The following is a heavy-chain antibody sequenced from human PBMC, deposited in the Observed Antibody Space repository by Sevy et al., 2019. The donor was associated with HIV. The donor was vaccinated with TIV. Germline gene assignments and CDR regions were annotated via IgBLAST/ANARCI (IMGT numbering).Heavy chain of an antibody. D-gene: IGHD3-16*02. CDR2: IRSTGFST. CDR1: GFTFSSFS. V-gene: IGHV3-21*01. CDR3: ARDRGDIVVFDF. Sequence: GGSLRLSCVASGFTFSSFSMNWVRLTPGKGLEWVSSIRSTGFSTKYAGSVKGRFTISRDNAKSSLFLQMNSLTFDDTGIYYCARDRGDIVVFDFWGQGTKVTVSS. J-gene: IGHJ3*01.